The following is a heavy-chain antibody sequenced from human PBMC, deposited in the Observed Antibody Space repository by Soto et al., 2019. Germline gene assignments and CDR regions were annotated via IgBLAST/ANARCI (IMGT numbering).Heavy chain of an antibody. Sequence: SETMCLTYTGSGGYLCNYMCSWIRKPPVKGLEWIGYIYYSGSTNYNPSLKSRVTISVDTSKNQFSLKLSSVTAADTAVYYCARGTVTLLGYYYGMDVWGQGTTATGSS. D-gene: IGHD4-17*01. CDR3: ARGTVTLLGYYYGMDV. CDR1: GGYLCNYM. V-gene: IGHV4-59*01. J-gene: IGHJ6*02. CDR2: IYYSGST.